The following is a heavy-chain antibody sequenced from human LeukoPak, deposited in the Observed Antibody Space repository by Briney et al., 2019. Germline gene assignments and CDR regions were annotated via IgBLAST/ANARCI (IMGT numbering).Heavy chain of an antibody. CDR2: INPNSGGT. CDR3: ARVPPYCGGDCPYYFDY. D-gene: IGHD2-21*02. J-gene: IGHJ4*02. Sequence: GASVTVSCKASGYTFTGYYMHWVRQAPGQGLEWMGRINPNSGGTNYAQKFQGRVTMTRDTSISTAYMELSRLRSDDTAVYYCARVPPYCGGDCPYYFDYWGQGTLVTVSS. V-gene: IGHV1-2*06. CDR1: GYTFTGYY.